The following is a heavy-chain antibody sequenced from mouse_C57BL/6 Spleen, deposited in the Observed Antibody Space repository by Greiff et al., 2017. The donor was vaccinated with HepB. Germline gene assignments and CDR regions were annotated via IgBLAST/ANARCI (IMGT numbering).Heavy chain of an antibody. CDR3: ARGYGNSAWFAY. CDR1: GYTFTDYY. Sequence: QVQLQQSGPELVKPGASVKISCKASGYTFTDYYINWVKQRPGQGLEWIGWIFPGSGSTYYNEKFKGKATLTVDKSSSTAYMLVSSLTSEDSAVYCCARGYGNSAWFAYWGQGTLVTVSA. J-gene: IGHJ3*01. V-gene: IGHV1-75*01. CDR2: IFPGSGST. D-gene: IGHD2-1*01.